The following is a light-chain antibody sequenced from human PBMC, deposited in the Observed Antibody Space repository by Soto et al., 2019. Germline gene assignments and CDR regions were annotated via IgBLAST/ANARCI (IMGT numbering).Light chain of an antibody. Sequence: DIVMTQSPLSLPVTPGEPASISCRSSQSLQHSNGYNDLDWYLQKPGQSPQILIYLASNRASGVPDRFSGRGSGTDFTMNINRVEAEDVGVYYWMQAIQTPTFGQGTKVEIK. CDR1: QSLQHSNGYND. CDR3: MQAIQTPT. CDR2: LAS. V-gene: IGKV2-28*01. J-gene: IGKJ1*01.